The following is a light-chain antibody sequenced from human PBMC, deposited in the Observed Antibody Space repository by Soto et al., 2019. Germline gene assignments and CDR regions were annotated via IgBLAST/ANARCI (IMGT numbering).Light chain of an antibody. CDR2: EVS. CDR3: SSYTSSGVV. Sequence: QSALTQPASVSGSPGQSITISCTGTSSDVGGYNYVSWYQQHPGKAPKLMIYEVSSRPSGVSNRFSGSKSGSTASLTISGLQAEDEADYYCSSYTSSGVVFGGGNKLTVL. J-gene: IGLJ2*01. V-gene: IGLV2-14*01. CDR1: SSDVGGYNY.